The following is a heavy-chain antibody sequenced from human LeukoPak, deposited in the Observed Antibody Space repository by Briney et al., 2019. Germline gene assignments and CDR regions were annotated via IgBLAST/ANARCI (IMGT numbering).Heavy chain of an antibody. CDR1: GGSFSGFY. Sequence: SETLSLTCAVYGGSFSGFYWTWLRQSPGKGLEWIGEIHYSGSTNCNPSLESRVTMSVDTSKNQFSLKLSSVTAADTAVYFCATREEAHTSPGAFEIWGQGTMVTVSS. CDR2: IHYSGST. D-gene: IGHD1-14*01. CDR3: ATREEAHTSPGAFEI. V-gene: IGHV4-34*01. J-gene: IGHJ3*02.